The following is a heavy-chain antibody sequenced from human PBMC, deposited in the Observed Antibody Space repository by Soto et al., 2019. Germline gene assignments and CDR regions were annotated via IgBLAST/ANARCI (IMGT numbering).Heavy chain of an antibody. CDR1: GYTFTRYG. CDR2: ISAYNGDT. J-gene: IGHJ6*01. Sequence: QVQLVQSGTEVKKPGASVKVSCKASGYTFTRYGISWVRQAPGQGLQWMAWISAYNGDTMYAQDFKGRVAMTTDTSTTTAYMELRSLRSDDTAVYYCARDPRMGEDGEWNDYGLDVWGQGTKVTVSS. CDR3: ARDPRMGEDGEWNDYGLDV. D-gene: IGHD3-16*01. V-gene: IGHV1-18*01.